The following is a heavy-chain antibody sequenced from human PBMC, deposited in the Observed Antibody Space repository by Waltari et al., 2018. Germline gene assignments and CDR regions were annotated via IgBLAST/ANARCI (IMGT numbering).Heavy chain of an antibody. CDR3: ARDQDSSVWETVYYYYYGMDV. J-gene: IGHJ6*02. Sequence: QVQLVQSGAEVKKPGSSVKVSCKASGGTFSSYAISWVRHAHGQGLEWMGGIIPIFGTANYAQKVQGRVTITTDESTSTAYMEVSSLRSEDTAVYYCARDQDSSVWETVYYYYYGMDVWGQGTTVTVSS. CDR1: GGTFSSYA. CDR2: IIPIFGTA. D-gene: IGHD6-19*01. V-gene: IGHV1-69*05.